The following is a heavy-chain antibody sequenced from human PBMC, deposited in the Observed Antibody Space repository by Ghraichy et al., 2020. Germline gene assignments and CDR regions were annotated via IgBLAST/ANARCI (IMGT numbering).Heavy chain of an antibody. CDR3: ARDPSNTSGRFTYFDY. Sequence: ASVKVSCKASGYTFNIHSITWVRQAPGQGLEWMGWISAYNGDTKYAHNLQGRVIMTTDTSTSTAYMELRSLGSDDTAVYYCARDPSNTSGRFTYFDYWGQGTLVTVSS. D-gene: IGHD6-19*01. J-gene: IGHJ4*02. CDR1: GYTFNIHS. V-gene: IGHV1-18*04. CDR2: ISAYNGDT.